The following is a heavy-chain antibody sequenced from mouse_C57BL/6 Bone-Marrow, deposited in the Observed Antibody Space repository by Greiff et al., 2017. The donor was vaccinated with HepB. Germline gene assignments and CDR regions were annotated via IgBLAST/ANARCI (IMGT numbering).Heavy chain of an antibody. CDR1: GFTFTDYY. J-gene: IGHJ2*01. V-gene: IGHV7-3*01. CDR3: AREGLLPNFDY. Sequence: DVKLVESGGGLVQPGGSLSLSCAASGFTFTDYYMSWVRQPPGKALEWLGFIRNKANGYTTEYSASVKGRFTISRDNSQSILYLQMNALRAEDSATYYCAREGLLPNFDYWGQGTTLTVSS. D-gene: IGHD2-3*01. CDR2: IRNKANGYTT.